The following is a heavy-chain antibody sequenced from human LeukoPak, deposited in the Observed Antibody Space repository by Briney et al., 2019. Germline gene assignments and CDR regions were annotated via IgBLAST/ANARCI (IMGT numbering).Heavy chain of an antibody. V-gene: IGHV1-2*06. J-gene: IGHJ3*02. CDR2: INPNSGGT. CDR3: ARALYTLVPAAFDI. Sequence: ASVKVSCKASGYTFTGYYMHWVRQAPGQGLEWMGRINPNSGGTNYAQKFQGRVTMTRDTSISTAYMELSSLRSEDTAVYYCARALYTLVPAAFDIWGQGTMVTVSS. D-gene: IGHD2-2*01. CDR1: GYTFTGYY.